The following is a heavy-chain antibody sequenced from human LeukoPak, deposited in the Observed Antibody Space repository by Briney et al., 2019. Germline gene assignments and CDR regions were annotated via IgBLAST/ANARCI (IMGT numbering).Heavy chain of an antibody. CDR3: ARAEELRKGRRGDY. J-gene: IGHJ4*02. CDR1: GYTFTGYY. V-gene: IGHV1-2*02. CDR2: INPNSGGT. D-gene: IGHD1-26*01. Sequence: GASVKVSCKASGYTFTGYYMHWVRQAPGQGLEWMGWINPNSGGTNYAQKFQGRVTMTRDTSISTAYMELSRLRSDDTAVYYCARAEELRKGRRGDYWGQGTLVTVSS.